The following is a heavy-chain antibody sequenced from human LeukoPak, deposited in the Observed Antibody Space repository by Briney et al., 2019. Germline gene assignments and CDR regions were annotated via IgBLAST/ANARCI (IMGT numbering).Heavy chain of an antibody. CDR2: MNPNSGNT. Sequence: APVKVSCKASGYTFTSYDINWVRQATGQGLEWMGWMNPNSGNTGYAQKFQGRVTMTRNTSISTAYMELSSLRSEDTAVYYCARPMTRRNNWFDPWGQGTLVTVSS. D-gene: IGHD3-22*01. J-gene: IGHJ5*02. CDR1: GYTFTSYD. CDR3: ARPMTRRNNWFDP. V-gene: IGHV1-8*01.